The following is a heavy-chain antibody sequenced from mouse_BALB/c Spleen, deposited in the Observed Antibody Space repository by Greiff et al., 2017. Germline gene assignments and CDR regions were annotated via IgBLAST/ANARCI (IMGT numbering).Heavy chain of an antibody. CDR2: ISYDGSN. CDR3: ARDRGGRFAY. Sequence: EVKVEESGPGLVKPSQSLSLTCSVTGYSITSGYYWNWIRQFPGNKLEWMGYISYDGSNNYNPSLKNRISITRDTSKNQFFLKLNSVTTEDTATYYCARDRGGRFAYWGQGTLVTVSA. CDR1: GYSITSGYY. D-gene: IGHD3-3*01. V-gene: IGHV3-6*02. J-gene: IGHJ3*01.